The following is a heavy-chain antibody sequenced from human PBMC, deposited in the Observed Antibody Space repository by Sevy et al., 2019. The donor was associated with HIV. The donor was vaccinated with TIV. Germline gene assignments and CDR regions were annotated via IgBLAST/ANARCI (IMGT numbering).Heavy chain of an antibody. V-gene: IGHV3-49*04. CDR1: GFTFGDYC. CDR2: LKSDVYGGTF. CDR3: TRWKAAQSIFDY. J-gene: IGHJ4*02. D-gene: IGHD6-13*01. Sequence: GGSLRLSCTASGFTFGDYCMSWVHQAPGKGLEWVAFLKSDVYGGTFDHAASVRGRFVISRDDSKTIAYLQMHDLKTEETGVYYCTRWKAAQSIFDYWGQGALVTVSS.